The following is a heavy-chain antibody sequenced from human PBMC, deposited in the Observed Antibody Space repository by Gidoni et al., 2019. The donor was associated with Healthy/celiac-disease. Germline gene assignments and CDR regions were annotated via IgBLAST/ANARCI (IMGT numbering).Heavy chain of an antibody. CDR3: AKEGLTMVRGVTPNTDFDY. CDR1: GFTFSSYG. CDR2: ISYDGSNK. Sequence: QVQLVESGGGVVQPGRSLRLSCAASGFTFSSYGMHWVRQAPGKGLEWVAVISYDGSNKYYADSVKGRFTISRDNSKNTLYLQMNSLRAEDTAVYYCAKEGLTMVRGVTPNTDFDYWGQGTLVTVSS. J-gene: IGHJ4*02. V-gene: IGHV3-30*18. D-gene: IGHD3-10*01.